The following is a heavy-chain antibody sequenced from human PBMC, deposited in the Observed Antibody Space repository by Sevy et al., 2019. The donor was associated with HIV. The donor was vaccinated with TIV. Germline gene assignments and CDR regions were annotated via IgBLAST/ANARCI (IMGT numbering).Heavy chain of an antibody. Sequence: GGSLRLSCETSGFTFSNYAMSWVRHAPGKGLEWVSAITGGGGSAYYADSVKGRFTISSDNSKNTLYLQMNNLRVEDTAIYYCAKVGNIVVIPAAIYYYYALDVWGQGTPVTVSS. J-gene: IGHJ6*02. V-gene: IGHV3-23*01. CDR2: ITGGGGSA. CDR3: AKVGNIVVIPAAIYYYYALDV. CDR1: GFTFSNYA. D-gene: IGHD2-2*01.